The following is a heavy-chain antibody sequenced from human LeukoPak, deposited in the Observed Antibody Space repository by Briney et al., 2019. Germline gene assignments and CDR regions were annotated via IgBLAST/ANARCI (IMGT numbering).Heavy chain of an antibody. Sequence: PGGSLRLSCAASGFTVSSNYMSWVRQAPGKGLEWVSVIYSGGTTDYVDSVKGRFTISRDNSKNTVYPQMNSLRAEDTAVYYCARGLARRRLDHWGQGTLVTVSS. CDR2: IYSGGTT. V-gene: IGHV3-53*01. J-gene: IGHJ4*02. CDR3: ARGLARRRLDH. CDR1: GFTVSSNY. D-gene: IGHD6-19*01.